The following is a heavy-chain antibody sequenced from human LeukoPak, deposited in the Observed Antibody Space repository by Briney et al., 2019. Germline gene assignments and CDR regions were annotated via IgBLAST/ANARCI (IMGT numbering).Heavy chain of an antibody. V-gene: IGHV4-39*07. Sequence: ASETLSLTCTVSGVSISSSNSYWGWIRQPPGKGLEWIGSIYYSGSTYYNPSLKSRVTISVDTSKNQFSLKLSSVTAADTAVYYCARSPQKGTNWFDPWGQGTLVTVSS. CDR3: ARSPQKGTNWFDP. J-gene: IGHJ5*02. CDR2: IYYSGST. CDR1: GVSISSSNSY.